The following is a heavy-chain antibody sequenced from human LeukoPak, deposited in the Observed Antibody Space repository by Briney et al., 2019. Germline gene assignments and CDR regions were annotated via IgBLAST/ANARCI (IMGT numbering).Heavy chain of an antibody. CDR2: IKQDGSEK. Sequence: GGSLRLSCAASGFTFSSYWMSWVRQAPGKWLEWVANIKQDGSEKYYVDSVKGRFTISRDNAKNSLYLQMNSLRAEDTAVYYCARGVEVVVIAYYFDYWGQGTLVTVSS. D-gene: IGHD3-22*01. CDR1: GFTFSSYW. CDR3: ARGVEVVVIAYYFDY. V-gene: IGHV3-7*01. J-gene: IGHJ4*02.